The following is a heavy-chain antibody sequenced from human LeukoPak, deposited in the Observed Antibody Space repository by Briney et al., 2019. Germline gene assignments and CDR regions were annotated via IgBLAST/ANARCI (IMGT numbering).Heavy chain of an antibody. D-gene: IGHD6-19*01. CDR2: IYYSGST. CDR3: ARGQWPFYYFDY. J-gene: IGHJ4*02. Sequence: SETLSLTCTVSGGPISSYYWSWIRQPPGKGLEWIGYIYYSGSTNYNPSLKSRVTISVDTSKNQFSLKLSSVTAADTAVYYCARGQWPFYYFDYWGQGTLVTVSS. V-gene: IGHV4-59*01. CDR1: GGPISSYY.